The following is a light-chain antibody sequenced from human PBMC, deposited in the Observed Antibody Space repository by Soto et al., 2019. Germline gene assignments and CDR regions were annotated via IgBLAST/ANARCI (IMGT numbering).Light chain of an antibody. J-gene: IGKJ1*01. V-gene: IGKV3-20*01. CDR3: QQYGSSPTT. Sequence: DIVLTQSPGTLSLSPGDRATLSCRASQSVSTSYLAWYQQKPGQAPRLLIYGASSRATGIPDRFSGSGSGTDFTLTISRLEPEDFAVYYCQQYGSSPTTFGQGTKVDIK. CDR1: QSVSTSY. CDR2: GAS.